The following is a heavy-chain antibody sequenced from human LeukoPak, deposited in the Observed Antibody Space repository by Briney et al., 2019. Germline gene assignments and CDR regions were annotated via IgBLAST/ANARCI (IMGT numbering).Heavy chain of an antibody. D-gene: IGHD3-22*01. CDR1: GGSISSYY. Sequence: PSETLSLTCTVSGGSISSYYWSWIRQPPGKGLEWIGYIYYSGSTNYNPSLKSRVTISVDTSKNQFSLKLSSVTAADTAVYYCAREGGYYDPIGGDPEPDYWGQGTLVTVSS. J-gene: IGHJ4*02. CDR3: AREGGYYDPIGGDPEPDY. V-gene: IGHV4-59*12. CDR2: IYYSGST.